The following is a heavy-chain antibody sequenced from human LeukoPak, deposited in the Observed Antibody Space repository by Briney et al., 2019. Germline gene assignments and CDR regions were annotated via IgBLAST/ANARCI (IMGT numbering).Heavy chain of an antibody. CDR3: ARIPNSANFPNWFDP. V-gene: IGHV3-21*01. CDR1: GFNFSTST. CDR2: ISSSSNHI. D-gene: IGHD4/OR15-4a*01. Sequence: GGSLRLSCAASGFNFSTSTMSWFRQAPGEGLEWVSSISSSSNHIYYADSVKGRFTISRDNAKNSLYLQLNSLRAEDSAVYYCARIPNSANFPNWFDPWGQGTLVTVSS. J-gene: IGHJ5*02.